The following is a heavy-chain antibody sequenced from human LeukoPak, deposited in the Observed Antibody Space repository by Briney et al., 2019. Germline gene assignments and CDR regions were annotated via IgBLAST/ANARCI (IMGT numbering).Heavy chain of an antibody. CDR3: ARRLTQYDCFDP. CDR2: TYYRSTWYN. Sequence: SQTLSLTCAISGDSVSSNSVTWNWIRQSPSRGLEWLGRTYYRSTWYNDYAVSVRGRITVNPDTSKNQFSLHLNSVTPEDTAVYYCARRLTQYDCFDPWGQGIPVTVSS. V-gene: IGHV6-1*01. CDR1: GDSVSSNSVT. D-gene: IGHD2-2*01. J-gene: IGHJ5*02.